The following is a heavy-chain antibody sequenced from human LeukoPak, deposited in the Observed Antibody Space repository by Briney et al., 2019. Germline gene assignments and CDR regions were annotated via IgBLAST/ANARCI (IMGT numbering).Heavy chain of an antibody. J-gene: IGHJ2*01. CDR3: AKGDRTDWAGAYWHFDL. CDR1: ECTFSNYA. V-gene: IGHV3-23*01. Sequence: GGSLRLSCAASECTFSNYAMTWVRQAPGKGLEWVSCISDSGGTTYHPDPVRGRLPISRDNAQKTRKLQMKSLRDDDTAVDYCAKGDRTDWAGAYWHFDLWGRGTLDTVSS. D-gene: IGHD3/OR15-3a*01. CDR2: ISDSGGTT.